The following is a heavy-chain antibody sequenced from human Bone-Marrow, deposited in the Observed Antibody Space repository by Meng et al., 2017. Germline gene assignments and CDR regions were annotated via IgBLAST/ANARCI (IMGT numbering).Heavy chain of an antibody. Sequence: SETLSLTCAVYGGSFSGYYWSWIRQPPGKGLEWIGEIKHSGSTNYNPSLKSRVTISVDTSKNQCSLKLSSVTAADTAVYYGARAADFWSGDYFRLSRHWFDPWGQGTLVTVSS. CDR1: GGSFSGYY. V-gene: IGHV4-34*01. CDR3: ARAADFWSGDYFRLSRHWFDP. CDR2: IKHSGST. J-gene: IGHJ5*02. D-gene: IGHD3-3*01.